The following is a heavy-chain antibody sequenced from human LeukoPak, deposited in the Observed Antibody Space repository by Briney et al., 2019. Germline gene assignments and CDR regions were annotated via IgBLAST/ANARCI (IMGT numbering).Heavy chain of an antibody. CDR1: GFTFSTYS. J-gene: IGHJ4*02. D-gene: IGHD6-6*01. CDR3: AKDPARGQLGIFDY. V-gene: IGHV3-21*01. Sequence: PGGSLRLSCAASGFTFSTYSMNWVRQAPGKGLEWVSSLSSSSSYIYYADSVKGRFTISRDNAKNSLYLQMNSLRVEDTAVYYCAKDPARGQLGIFDYWGQGVLVTVSS. CDR2: LSSSSSYI.